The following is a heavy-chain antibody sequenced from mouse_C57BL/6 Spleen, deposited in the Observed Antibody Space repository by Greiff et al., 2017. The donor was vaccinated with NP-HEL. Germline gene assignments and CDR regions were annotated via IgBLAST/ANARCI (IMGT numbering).Heavy chain of an antibody. CDR2: INYDGSST. J-gene: IGHJ4*01. V-gene: IGHV5-16*01. CDR1: GFTFSDYY. CDR3: ARDYAMDY. Sequence: EVKLVESEGGLVQPGSSMKLSCTASGFTFSDYYMAWVRQVPEKGLEWVANINYDGSSTYYLDSLKIRFIISRDNAKNILYLQMSSLKSEDTATYYCARDYAMDYWGQGTSVTVSS.